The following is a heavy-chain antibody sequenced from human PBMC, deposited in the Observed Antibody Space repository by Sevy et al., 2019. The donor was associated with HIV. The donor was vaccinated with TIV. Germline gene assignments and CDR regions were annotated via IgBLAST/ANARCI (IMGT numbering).Heavy chain of an antibody. CDR2: IYSGGST. Sequence: GGSLRLSCAASGFTVSSNYMSWVRQAPGKGLEWVSVIYSGGSTYYADSVKGRFTISRDNSKNTLYLQMNSLRAEDTAVYYCGRADYDFWSGYYTGPFGAFDIWGQGTMVTVSS. CDR3: GRADYDFWSGYYTGPFGAFDI. V-gene: IGHV3-53*01. J-gene: IGHJ3*02. D-gene: IGHD3-3*01. CDR1: GFTVSSNY.